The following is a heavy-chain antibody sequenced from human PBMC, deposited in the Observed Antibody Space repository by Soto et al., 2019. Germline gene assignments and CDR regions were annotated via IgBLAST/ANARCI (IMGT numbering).Heavy chain of an antibody. Sequence: GASVKVSCKASGYTFTGSYMHWVRQAPGQGLEWMGWINPNSGGTNYAQKFQGRVTMTRDTSISTAYMELSRLRSDDTVVYYCARSSLPYDSLFPHDCGHVPLVTVSS. J-gene: IGHJ1*01. CDR1: GYTFTGSY. V-gene: IGHV1-2*02. CDR3: ARSSLPYDSLFPHD. CDR2: INPNSGGT. D-gene: IGHD3-3*01.